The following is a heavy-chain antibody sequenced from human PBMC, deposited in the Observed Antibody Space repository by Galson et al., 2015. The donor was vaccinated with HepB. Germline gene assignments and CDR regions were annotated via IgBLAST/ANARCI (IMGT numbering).Heavy chain of an antibody. D-gene: IGHD6-6*01. CDR3: AKGVRSSSSVGYYYYYMDV. CDR2: ISGSGGST. J-gene: IGHJ6*03. CDR1: GFTFSSYA. V-gene: IGHV3-23*01. Sequence: SLRLSCAASGFTFSSYAMSWVRQAPGKGLEWVSAISGSGGSTYYADSVKGRFTISRDNSKNTLYLQMNSLGAEDTAVYYCAKGVRSSSSVGYYYYYMDVWGKGTTVTVSS.